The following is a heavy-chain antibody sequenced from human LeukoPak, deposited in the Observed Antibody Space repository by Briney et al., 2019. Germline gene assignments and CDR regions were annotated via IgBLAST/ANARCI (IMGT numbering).Heavy chain of an antibody. CDR2: ISSDGNDK. CDR1: RVTFRSYV. J-gene: IGHJ4*02. Sequence: GGSLRLSCAVSRVTFRSYVMHWVRQAPGKGLEWVALISSDGNDKFYGDSVRGRFTISRDESTSTLYMQMNRLRAEDTGVYYCTTRVTRGISGDDYDDWGQGTLVSVS. V-gene: IGHV3-30*03. CDR3: TTRVTRGISGDDYDD. D-gene: IGHD5-12*01.